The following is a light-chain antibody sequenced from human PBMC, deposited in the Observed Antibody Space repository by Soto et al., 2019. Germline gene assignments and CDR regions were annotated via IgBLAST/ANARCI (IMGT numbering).Light chain of an antibody. CDR2: AAS. Sequence: DIQMTQSPSSLSASVGDRVTITCWASQSISSYLNWYRHKPGEAPKLLIYAASSLQSGVPSRFSGSGSGTDFTLTISSLQPEDFAVYYCQQYGSSPYTFGLGTRLEIK. CDR3: QQYGSSPYT. V-gene: IGKV1-39*01. CDR1: QSISSY. J-gene: IGKJ5*01.